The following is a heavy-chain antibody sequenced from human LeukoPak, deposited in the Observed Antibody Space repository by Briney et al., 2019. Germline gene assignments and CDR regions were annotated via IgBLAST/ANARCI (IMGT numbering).Heavy chain of an antibody. V-gene: IGHV1-24*01. D-gene: IGHD3-10*01. CDR2: FDPEDGET. CDR1: GYTLTELS. CDR3: ATGWGYRGARKDFDY. J-gene: IGHJ4*02. Sequence: ASVKVSCKVSGYTLTELSMHWVRQAPGKGLEWMGGFDPEDGETIYAQKFQGRVTMTEDTSTDTAYMELSSLRSEDTAVYYCATGWGYRGARKDFDYWGQGTLVTVSS.